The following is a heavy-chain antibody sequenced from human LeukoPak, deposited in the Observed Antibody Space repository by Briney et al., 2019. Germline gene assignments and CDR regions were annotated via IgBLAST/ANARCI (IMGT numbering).Heavy chain of an antibody. CDR1: GFIVSSNY. CDR3: ARTTPYYYGMDV. CDR2: IYSGGNT. J-gene: IGHJ6*02. D-gene: IGHD1-7*01. V-gene: IGHV3-53*01. Sequence: GGSLRLSCAASGFIVSSNYMSWVRQAPGKGLEWLSDIYSGGNTYYADSVKGRFTISRDNAKNSLDLQMNGLRAEDTAVYYCARTTPYYYGMDVWGQGTTVTVSS.